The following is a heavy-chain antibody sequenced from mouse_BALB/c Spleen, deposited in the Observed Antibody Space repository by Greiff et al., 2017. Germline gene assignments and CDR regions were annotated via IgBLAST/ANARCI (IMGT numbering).Heavy chain of an antibody. J-gene: IGHJ3*01. CDR2: ISSGGST. V-gene: IGHV5-6-5*01. CDR1: GFTFSSYA. D-gene: IGHD2-10*02. CDR3: ARGREYGNSWFAY. Sequence: EVMLVESGGGLVKPGGSLKLSCAASGFTFSSYAMSWVRQTPEKRLEWVASISSGGSTYYPDSVKGRFTISRDNARNILYLQMSSLRSEDTAMYYCARGREYGNSWFAYWGQGTLVTVSA.